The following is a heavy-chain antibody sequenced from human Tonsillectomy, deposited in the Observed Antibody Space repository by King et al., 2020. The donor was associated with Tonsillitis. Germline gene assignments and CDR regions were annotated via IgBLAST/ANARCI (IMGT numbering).Heavy chain of an antibody. CDR1: GGSINGYY. V-gene: IGHV4-59*08. J-gene: IGHJ3*02. D-gene: IGHD1-26*01. Sequence: LQLQESGPRLVKPSETLSLTCTVSGGSINGYYWSWIRQPPGKGLEWIGYIYYSGSTRYNPSLKSRLTISVDTSRNQFSLKPTSVTAADTAVYYCARRRSIVGAAPTDAFDIWGQGTMVTVSS. CDR3: ARRRSIVGAAPTDAFDI. CDR2: IYYSGST.